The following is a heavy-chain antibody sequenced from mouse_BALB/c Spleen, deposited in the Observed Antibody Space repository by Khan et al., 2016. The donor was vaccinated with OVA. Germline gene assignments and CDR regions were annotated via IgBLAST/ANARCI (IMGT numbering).Heavy chain of an antibody. D-gene: IGHD1-2*01. J-gene: IGHJ1*01. CDR1: GYSITSGYY. CDR2: ISYDGSN. Sequence: VQLQQSGPGLVKPSQSLSLTCSVTGYSITSGYYWNWIRQFPGNKLEWMGYISYDGSNNYNPSLKNRISITRDTSKKQFFLKLNSVTTEDTATYYCARDGLRLWYFDVWGAGTTVTVSS. V-gene: IGHV3-6*02. CDR3: ARDGLRLWYFDV.